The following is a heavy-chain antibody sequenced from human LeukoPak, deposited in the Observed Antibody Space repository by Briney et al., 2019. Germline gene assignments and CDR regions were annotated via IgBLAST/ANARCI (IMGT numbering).Heavy chain of an antibody. V-gene: IGHV1-18*01. Sequence: ASVKVSCKASGYTFTSYGISWVRQAPGQGLEWMGWISAYNGNTNYAQKLQGRVTMTTDTSTSTAYMELRSLRSDDTAVYYCARAWYGRKYSGHDNYYWGQGTLVTVSS. CDR3: ARAWYGRKYSGHDNYY. CDR1: GYTFTSYG. D-gene: IGHD5-12*01. J-gene: IGHJ4*02. CDR2: ISAYNGNT.